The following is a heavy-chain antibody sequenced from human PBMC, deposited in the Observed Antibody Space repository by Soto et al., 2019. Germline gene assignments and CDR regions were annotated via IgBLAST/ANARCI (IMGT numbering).Heavy chain of an antibody. CDR3: ARVQERITMIVVVIPYYFDY. V-gene: IGHV1-18*01. J-gene: IGHJ4*02. D-gene: IGHD3-22*01. Sequence: QVQLVQSGAEVKKPGASVKVSCKASGYTFTSYGISWVRQAPGQGLEWMGWISAYNGNTNYAQKLQGRVTMTTDTSTSTAYMELRSLRSDDTAVYYCARVQERITMIVVVIPYYFDYWGQGTLVTGSS. CDR1: GYTFTSYG. CDR2: ISAYNGNT.